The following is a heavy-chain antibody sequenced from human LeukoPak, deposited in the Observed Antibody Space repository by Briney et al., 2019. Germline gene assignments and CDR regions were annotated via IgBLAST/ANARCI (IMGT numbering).Heavy chain of an antibody. V-gene: IGHV5-51*01. CDR1: GYSFTSYW. D-gene: IGHD2-2*01. CDR2: IYPGDSDT. CDR3: ARQISYCSSTSCYAHLDY. J-gene: IGHJ4*02. Sequence: GESLKISCKGSGYSFTSYWIGWVRQMPGKGLEWMGIIYPGDSDTRYSPSFQGQVTISADKSISTAYLQWSSLKASDTAMYYCARQISYCSSTSCYAHLDYWGQGTLVTVSP.